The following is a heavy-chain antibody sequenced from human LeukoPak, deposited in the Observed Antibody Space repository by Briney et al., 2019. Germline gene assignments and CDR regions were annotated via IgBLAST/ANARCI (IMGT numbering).Heavy chain of an antibody. V-gene: IGHV1-2*02. CDR3: ARPAHRGVWSGYYPTDY. CDR1: GYTFTSYD. D-gene: IGHD3-3*01. J-gene: IGHJ4*02. Sequence: ASVKVSCKASGYTFTSYDINWVRQAPGQGLEWMGWINPNSGGTNYAQKFQGRVTMTRDTSISTAYMELSRLRSDDTAVYYCARPAHRGVWSGYYPTDYWGQGTLVTVSS. CDR2: INPNSGGT.